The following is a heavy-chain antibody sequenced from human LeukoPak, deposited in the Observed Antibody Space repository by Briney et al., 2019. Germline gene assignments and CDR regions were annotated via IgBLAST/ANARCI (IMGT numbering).Heavy chain of an antibody. CDR2: INHSGST. J-gene: IGHJ4*02. D-gene: IGHD6-6*01. CDR1: GGSFSGYY. Sequence: SETLSLTCADYGGSFSGYYWSWIRQPPGKGLEWIGEINHSGSTNYNPSLKSRVTISVDTSKNQFSLKLSSVTAADTAVYYCARGRIAARGIDYWGQGTLVTVSS. CDR3: ARGRIAARGIDY. V-gene: IGHV4-34*01.